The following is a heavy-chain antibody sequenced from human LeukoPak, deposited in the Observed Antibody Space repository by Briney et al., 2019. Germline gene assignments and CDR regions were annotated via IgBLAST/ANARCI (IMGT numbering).Heavy chain of an antibody. CDR1: GFTFSSYA. V-gene: IGHV3-30-3*01. CDR3: ARDLPQPTSGWFENPGAAFDI. J-gene: IGHJ3*02. CDR2: ISYDGSNK. D-gene: IGHD6-19*01. Sequence: GGSLRLSCAASGFTFSSYAMHWVRQAPGKGLEWVAVISYDGSNKYYADSVKGRFTISRDNAKNSLYLQMNGLRAEDTAVYKCARDLPQPTSGWFENPGAAFDIWGQGTMVTVSS.